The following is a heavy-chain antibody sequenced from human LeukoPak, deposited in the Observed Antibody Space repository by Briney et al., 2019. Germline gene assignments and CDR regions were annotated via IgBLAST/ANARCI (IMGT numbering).Heavy chain of an antibody. D-gene: IGHD3-10*02. Sequence: GGSLRLSCAASGFTFSSYAMHWVRQAPGKGLEWVAVISYDGSNKYYADSVKGRFTISRDNSKNTLYLQMNRLRAEDTAVYYCARYAVSMIGDDWFDPWGQGTLVTVSS. CDR3: ARYAVSMIGDDWFDP. J-gene: IGHJ5*02. V-gene: IGHV3-30*04. CDR1: GFTFSSYA. CDR2: ISYDGSNK.